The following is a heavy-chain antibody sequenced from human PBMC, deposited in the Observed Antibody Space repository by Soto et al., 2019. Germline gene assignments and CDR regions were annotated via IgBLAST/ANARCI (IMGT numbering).Heavy chain of an antibody. D-gene: IGHD5-18*01. J-gene: IGHJ6*02. CDR3: AGVPLDTAMVDYYYYGMDV. CDR2: IIPIFGTA. Sequence: GASVKVSFKASGGTFSSYAISWLRQAPGQGLEWMGGIIPIFGTADYAQKFQGRVTITADESTSTAYMELSSLRSEDTAVYYCAGVPLDTAMVDYYYYGMDVWGQGTTVTVSS. CDR1: GGTFSSYA. V-gene: IGHV1-69*13.